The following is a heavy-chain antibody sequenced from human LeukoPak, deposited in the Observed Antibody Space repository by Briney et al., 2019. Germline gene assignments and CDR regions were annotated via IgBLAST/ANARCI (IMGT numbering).Heavy chain of an antibody. D-gene: IGHD1-26*01. V-gene: IGHV5-51*01. CDR2: TYPGDSDT. Sequence: GESLKISCKGSGYSFTSYWIGWVRQMPGKGLECMGITYPGDSDTRYSPSFQGQVTISANRSISTAYLQWSSLKASDTAMYYCARGPRVGVSSDFDIWGQGTMVTVSS. J-gene: IGHJ3*02. CDR3: ARGPRVGVSSDFDI. CDR1: GYSFTSYW.